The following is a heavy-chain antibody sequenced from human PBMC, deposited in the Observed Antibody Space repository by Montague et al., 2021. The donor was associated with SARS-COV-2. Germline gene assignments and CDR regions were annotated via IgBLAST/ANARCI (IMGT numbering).Heavy chain of an antibody. CDR1: GGSISSYY. CDR2: IYYSGST. CDR3: ARAPVAHITIFGVVTSFDY. V-gene: IGHV4-59*01. D-gene: IGHD3-3*01. Sequence: SETLSLTCTVSGGSISSYYWSWIRQPPGKGLEWIGYIYYSGSTNYNPSLKSRVIISVDTSKNQFSLKLSSVTAADTAVYYCARAPVAHITIFGVVTSFDYRGQGTLVTVSS. J-gene: IGHJ4*02.